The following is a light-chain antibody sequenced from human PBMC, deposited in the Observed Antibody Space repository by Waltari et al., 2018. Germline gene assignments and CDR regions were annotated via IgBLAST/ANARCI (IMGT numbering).Light chain of an antibody. J-gene: IGKJ1*01. CDR3: QQYDNLPS. V-gene: IGKV1-33*01. CDR1: QDISNY. CDR2: DAS. Sequence: DIQMTQSPSSLSASVGDRVTITCQASQDISNYLNWYQQKPGKAPKLLIYDASNLETGVPSRFSGSGSWTDFTFTISSLQPEDIATYYCQQYDNLPSFAQGTKVEIK.